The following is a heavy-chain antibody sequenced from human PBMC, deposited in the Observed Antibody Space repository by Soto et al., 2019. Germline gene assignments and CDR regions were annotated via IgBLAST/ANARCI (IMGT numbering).Heavy chain of an antibody. J-gene: IGHJ5*01. CDR3: AKGGRLHGNWFAP. CDR1: GFTFSDYY. V-gene: IGHV3-11*05. Sequence: GGSLRLSCAASGFTFSDYYMSWIRQTPGKGLEWVSYISSSSSYTNYADSVKGRFTISRDNAKKSLYLQMNSLRAEDTALYYCAKGGRLHGNWFAPWGQGNLVTVSS. CDR2: ISSSSSYT. D-gene: IGHD6-25*01.